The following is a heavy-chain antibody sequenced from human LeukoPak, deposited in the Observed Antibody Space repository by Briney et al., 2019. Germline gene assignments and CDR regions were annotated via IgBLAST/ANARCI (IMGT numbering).Heavy chain of an antibody. CDR2: LNKDGSST. V-gene: IGHV3-23*05. CDR3: ADRPIGMTGKPNYYFDY. D-gene: IGHD3-9*01. Sequence: GGSLRLSCVASGFTFSSFAMTWVRQAPGKGLEWVSALNKDGSSTHYADSVKGRFTISRDNSKNTLYLQMGSLRAEDTAIYYCADRPIGMTGKPNYYFDYWGRGTLVTVSS. J-gene: IGHJ4*02. CDR1: GFTFSSFA.